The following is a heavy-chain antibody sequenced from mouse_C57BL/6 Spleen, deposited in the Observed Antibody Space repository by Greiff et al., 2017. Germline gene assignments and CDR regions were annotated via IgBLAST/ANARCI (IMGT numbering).Heavy chain of an antibody. V-gene: IGHV1-64*01. CDR1: CYTFTSYR. Sequence: QVQLQQPGAELVKPGASVKLSCQASCYTFTSYRMHWVKQRPGQGLEWIGMIHPNSGSTNYNEKFKSKATLTVDKSSSTAYMQLSSLTSEDSAVYYCSITTVVDTGAIHYWGQATSVTVSS. CDR3: SITTVVDTGAIHY. CDR2: IHPNSGST. J-gene: IGHJ4*01. D-gene: IGHD1-1*01.